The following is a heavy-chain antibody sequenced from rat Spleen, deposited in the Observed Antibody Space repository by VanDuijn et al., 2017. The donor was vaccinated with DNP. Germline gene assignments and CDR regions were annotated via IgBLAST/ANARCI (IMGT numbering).Heavy chain of an antibody. CDR3: VRWNSGHFDY. V-gene: IGHV5S23*01. CDR1: GFTFSDYN. Sequence: EVHLVESGGGLLQPGRSLKLSCVASGFTFSDYNMAWVRQAPTKGLAWVASITYDGGTTYYRDSVKGRFTISRDNAKNRLYLQMNSLRSEDMATYYCVRWNSGHFDYWGQGVMVTVSS. J-gene: IGHJ2*01. CDR2: ITYDGGTT. D-gene: IGHD4-3*01.